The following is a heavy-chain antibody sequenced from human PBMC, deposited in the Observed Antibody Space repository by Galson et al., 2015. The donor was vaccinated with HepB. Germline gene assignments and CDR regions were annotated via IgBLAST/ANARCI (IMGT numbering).Heavy chain of an antibody. CDR2: IIPIFGTA. CDR1: GGTFSSYA. D-gene: IGHD3-3*01. J-gene: IGHJ4*02. Sequence: SVKVSCKASGGTFSSYAISWVRQAPGQGLEWMGGIIPIFGTANYAQKFQGRVTITADKSTSTAYMELSSLRSEDTAVYYCARSITIFGVVNNVFDYWGQGTLVTVSS. V-gene: IGHV1-69*06. CDR3: ARSITIFGVVNNVFDY.